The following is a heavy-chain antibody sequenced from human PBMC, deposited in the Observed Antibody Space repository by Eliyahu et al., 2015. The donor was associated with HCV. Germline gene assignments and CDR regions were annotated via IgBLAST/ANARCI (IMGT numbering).Heavy chain of an antibody. D-gene: IGHD5-18*01. Sequence: EVQLVESGGGLVQPGGSLRLSCAASGFTVSSNYMSWVRQAPGKGLEWVSVIYSGGSTYYADVKGRFTISRDNSKNTLYLQMNSLRAEDTAVYYCAREPVRYSYGFHYGMDVWGQGTTVTVSS. CDR2: IYSGGST. CDR1: GFTVSSNY. J-gene: IGHJ6*02. CDR3: AREPVRYSYGFHYGMDV. V-gene: IGHV3-66*01.